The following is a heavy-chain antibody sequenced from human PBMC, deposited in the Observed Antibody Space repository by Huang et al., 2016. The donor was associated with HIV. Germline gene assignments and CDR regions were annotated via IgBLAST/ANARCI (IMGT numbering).Heavy chain of an antibody. V-gene: IGHV3-73*01. J-gene: IGHJ4*02. CDR3: IILDGDY. CDR2: IRNKANNYAT. CDR1: GSNFNT. Sequence: EVQLVESGGGSVQPGGSLILSCVASGSNFNTMHWVRQASGEGLEWVGRIRNKANNYATAYAASVGGRFTISRDDSRSTAYLQMTSLRIEDTALYYCIILDGDYWGLGIVVTVSS. D-gene: IGHD3-3*02.